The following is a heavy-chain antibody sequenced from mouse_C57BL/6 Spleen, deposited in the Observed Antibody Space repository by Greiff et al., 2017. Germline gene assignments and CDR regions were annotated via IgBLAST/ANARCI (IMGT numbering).Heavy chain of an antibody. V-gene: IGHV1-72*01. Sequence: VQLQESGAELVKPGASVKLSCKASGYTFTSYWMHWVKQRPGRGLEWIGRIDPNSGGTKYNEKFKSKATLTVDKPSSTAYMQLSSLTSEDSAVYYCARHYDYDEEFYYYAMDYWGQGTSVTVSS. J-gene: IGHJ4*01. D-gene: IGHD2-4*01. CDR1: GYTFTSYW. CDR3: ARHYDYDEEFYYYAMDY. CDR2: IDPNSGGT.